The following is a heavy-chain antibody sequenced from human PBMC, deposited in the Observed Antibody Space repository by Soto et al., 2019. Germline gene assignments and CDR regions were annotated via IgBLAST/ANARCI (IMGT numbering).Heavy chain of an antibody. D-gene: IGHD2-21*02. CDR2: INPSGGHT. J-gene: IGHJ4*02. CDR1: GYTFTSYY. V-gene: IGHV1-46*03. CDR3: ARGGHVVVVTAAFDY. Sequence: GASVKVSCKASGYTFTSYYMHWVRQAPGQGLEWMGIINPSGGHTTYAQKFLGRVTMTRDTSTSTLYMELTSLRSEDTAVYYCARGGHVVVVTAAFDYWGQGTLVTVSS.